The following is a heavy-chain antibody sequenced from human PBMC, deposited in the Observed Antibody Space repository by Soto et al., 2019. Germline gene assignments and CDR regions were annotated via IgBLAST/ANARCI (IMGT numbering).Heavy chain of an antibody. V-gene: IGHV3-9*01. CDR1: GFTFHDYA. D-gene: IGHD3-22*01. Sequence: EVQLVESGGGLVQPGRSLRLSCAASGFTFHDYAMHWVRQAPGKGLECVSGISWTSGMIGYADSVKGRFTISRDNAKNSLYLQMNSLRAEDTALYHCAKEIVDAVVKGAFDIWGQGTMVTVSS. CDR2: ISWTSGMI. CDR3: AKEIVDAVVKGAFDI. J-gene: IGHJ3*02.